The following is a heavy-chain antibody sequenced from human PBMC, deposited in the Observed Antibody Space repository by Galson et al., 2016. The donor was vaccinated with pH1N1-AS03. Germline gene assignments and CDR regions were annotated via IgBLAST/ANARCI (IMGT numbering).Heavy chain of an antibody. Sequence: SLRLSCAASGFISSDYSMNWVRQAPGKGLEWASSISDPYSYIFYADSVKGRFTISRDDAKNSVSLRMNSLRVEDTAVNYCAREEVFRDLFYFGMDVWGMGTTVTVSS. CDR3: AREEVFRDLFYFGMDV. CDR1: GFISSDYS. J-gene: IGHJ6*04. V-gene: IGHV3-21*01. D-gene: IGHD3-10*01. CDR2: ISDPYSYI.